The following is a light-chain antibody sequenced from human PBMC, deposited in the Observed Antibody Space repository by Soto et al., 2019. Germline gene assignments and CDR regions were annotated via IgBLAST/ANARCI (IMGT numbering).Light chain of an antibody. V-gene: IGKV3-20*01. CDR2: GAS. CDR3: QQYGSSRWT. J-gene: IGKJ1*01. Sequence: EIVLTQSPGTLSLSPGERATLSCRASQSVSSSYLAWYQQKPGQAPRLLIYGASSRATVIPERFSGSGSGTDFTLTISRLEPEDFAVYYCQQYGSSRWTFGQGTKVEIK. CDR1: QSVSSSY.